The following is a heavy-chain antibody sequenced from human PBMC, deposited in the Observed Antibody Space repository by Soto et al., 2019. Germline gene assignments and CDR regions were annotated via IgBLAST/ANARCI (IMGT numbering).Heavy chain of an antibody. J-gene: IGHJ4*01. CDR3: ARGPLVVLNYFES. CDR2: IFPLTDIP. CDR1: GGTFRNYP. V-gene: IGHV1-69*04. Sequence: SVKVSCKASGGTFRNYPINWVRQAPGQGLEWMGSIFPLTDIPDYAQNFQARLTISADKSTSTAYMELSSLTSDDTAMYFCARGPLVVLNYFESWVHGTLGTVSS.